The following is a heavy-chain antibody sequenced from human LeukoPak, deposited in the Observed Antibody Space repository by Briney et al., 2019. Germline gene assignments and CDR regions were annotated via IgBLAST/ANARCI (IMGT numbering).Heavy chain of an antibody. CDR2: ISGSGGST. CDR3: AKGTSSSSPYYFDS. CDR1: GFTLSSYW. J-gene: IGHJ4*02. Sequence: GGSLRLSCAASGFTLSSYWMHWVRQVPGKGLEWVSSISGSGGSTYHADSVKGRFTISRDNSKNTLNLQINSLRAEDTAVYYCAKGTSSSSPYYFDSWGRGTLVTVSS. V-gene: IGHV3-23*01. D-gene: IGHD6-6*01.